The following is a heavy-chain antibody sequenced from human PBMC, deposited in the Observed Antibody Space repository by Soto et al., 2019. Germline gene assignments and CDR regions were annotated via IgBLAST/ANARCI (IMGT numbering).Heavy chain of an antibody. CDR1: GFTFSGYA. CDR2: IGNNGGST. J-gene: IGHJ3*02. V-gene: IGHV3-64D*06. CDR3: VKALSSRYNSAKAFDI. D-gene: IGHD2-2*02. Sequence: PGGSLRLSCSTSGFTFSGYAMHWVRQAPGKGLEYVSVIGNNGGSTYYADSVNGRFTISRDNSKNMLYLQMSSLRAEDTAVYYCVKALSSRYNSAKAFDIWGKGTMVTVS.